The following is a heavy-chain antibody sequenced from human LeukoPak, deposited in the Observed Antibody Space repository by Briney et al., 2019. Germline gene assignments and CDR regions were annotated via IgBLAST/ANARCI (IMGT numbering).Heavy chain of an antibody. D-gene: IGHD2/OR15-2a*01. CDR1: GFTFSNAW. J-gene: IGHJ4*02. CDR2: IKSKTDGGTT. Sequence: KPGGSLRLACAASGFTFSNAWMSWVRQAPGKGLDWVGRIKSKTDGGTTDYAAPVKGRFTISRDDSKNTLDLQMNSLKTEDTAVYYCTTDPYYAVDYWGQGTLVTVSS. V-gene: IGHV3-15*01. CDR3: TTDPYYAVDY.